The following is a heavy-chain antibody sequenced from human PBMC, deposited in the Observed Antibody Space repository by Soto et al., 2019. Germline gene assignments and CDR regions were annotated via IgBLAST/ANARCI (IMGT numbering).Heavy chain of an antibody. CDR3: ARESEDWFDP. CDR1: GGTFSSYA. CDR2: IIPIFGTA. V-gene: IGHV1-69*13. J-gene: IGHJ5*02. Sequence: WASVKVSCKASGGTFSSYAISWVRQAPGQGLEWMGGIIPIFGTANYAQKFQGRVTITADESTSTAYMELSSLRSEDTAVYYCARESEDWFDPWGQGTRVTVSS.